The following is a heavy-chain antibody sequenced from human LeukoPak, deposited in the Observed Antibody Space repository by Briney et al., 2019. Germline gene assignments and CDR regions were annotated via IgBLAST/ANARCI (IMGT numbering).Heavy chain of an antibody. CDR2: ISGSGGST. J-gene: IGHJ4*02. D-gene: IGHD3/OR15-3a*01. CDR1: GFTFSSYA. Sequence: GGPLRLSCAASGFTFSSYAMSWVRQAPGKGLEWVSAISGSGGSTYYADYVKGRFTISRDKSKNTPYLDMNSLGAEDTAVYYCATTRFLGWLLTGENDYWGQGILVTVSS. CDR3: ATTRFLGWLLTGENDY. V-gene: IGHV3-23*01.